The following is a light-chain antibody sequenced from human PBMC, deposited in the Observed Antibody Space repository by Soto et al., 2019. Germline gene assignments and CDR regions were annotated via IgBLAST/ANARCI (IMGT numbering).Light chain of an antibody. V-gene: IGLV1-44*01. CDR3: AVWDDSLNGYV. CDR1: SSNIGSNT. CDR2: SNN. Sequence: QSVLTLPPSASGTPGQRVTISCSGSSSNIGSNTVNWYQHLPRAAHKLLIQSNNQRPSGVPDRFSGSQSGTSASLAISGLQSEYEADYYCAVWDDSLNGYVFGTGTKLTVL. J-gene: IGLJ1*01.